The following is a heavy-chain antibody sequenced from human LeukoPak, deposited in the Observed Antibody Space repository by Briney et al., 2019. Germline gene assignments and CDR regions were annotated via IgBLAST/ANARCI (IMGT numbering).Heavy chain of an antibody. V-gene: IGHV4-38-2*02. CDR3: ARQTGSGLFILP. CDR1: GYSISSGYY. J-gene: IGHJ4*02. D-gene: IGHD3/OR15-3a*01. CDR2: IYHSGST. Sequence: SETLSLTCTVSGYSISSGYYWGWIRQPPGKGLEWIGSIYHSGSTYYNPSLKSRVTISVDTSKNQFSLRLTSVTAADTAVYYCARQTGSGLFILPGGQGALVTVSS.